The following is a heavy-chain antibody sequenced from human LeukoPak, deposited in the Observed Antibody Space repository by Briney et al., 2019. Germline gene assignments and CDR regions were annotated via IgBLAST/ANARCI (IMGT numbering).Heavy chain of an antibody. CDR3: ARDHSVGSSWYLGGYYYYMDV. D-gene: IGHD6-13*01. Sequence: SQTLSLTCAISGDSVSSKSAAWNWIRQSPSRGLEWLGRTYYRSKWYNDYAVSVKSRITINPDTSKNQFSLQLNSVTPEDTAVYYCARDHSVGSSWYLGGYYYYMDVWGKGTTVTVSS. J-gene: IGHJ6*03. CDR1: GDSVSSKSAA. V-gene: IGHV6-1*01. CDR2: TYYRSKWYN.